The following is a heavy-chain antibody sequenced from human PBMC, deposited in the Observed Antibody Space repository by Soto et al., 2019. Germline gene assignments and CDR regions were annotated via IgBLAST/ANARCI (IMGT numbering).Heavy chain of an antibody. CDR3: ARGGNIAAAGTTPEWFDS. Sequence: TLSLTCTVSGGSISSGGYYWSWIRQHPGKGLEWIGYIYYSGSTYYNPSLKSRVTISVDTSKNQFSLKLSSVTAADTAVYYCARGGNIAAAGTTPEWFDSWGQGTLVTVSS. CDR1: GGSISSGGYY. CDR2: IYYSGST. V-gene: IGHV4-31*03. D-gene: IGHD6-13*01. J-gene: IGHJ5*01.